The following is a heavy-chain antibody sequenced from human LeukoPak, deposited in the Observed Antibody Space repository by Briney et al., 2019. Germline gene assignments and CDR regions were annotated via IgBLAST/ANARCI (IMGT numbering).Heavy chain of an antibody. J-gene: IGHJ4*02. V-gene: IGHV3-53*01. Sequence: AGGSLRLSCAASGFTVNSNYLSWVRQAPGKGLEWVSTLYNTGNTYYANSVKGRFSISRDNSKNTLFLQMNSLRAEDTAVYYCARLTADGRLYLVDWGPGTLVTVSS. CDR1: GFTVNSNY. CDR2: LYNTGNT. CDR3: ARLTADGRLYLVD. D-gene: IGHD6-13*01.